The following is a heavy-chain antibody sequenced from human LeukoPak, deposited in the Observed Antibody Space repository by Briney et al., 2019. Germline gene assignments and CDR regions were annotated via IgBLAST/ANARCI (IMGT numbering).Heavy chain of an antibody. CDR2: INHSGST. Sequence: SETLSLTCAVYGGSFSGYYWSWIRQPPGKGLEWIGEINHSGSTNYNPSLKSRVTISVDTSKNQFSLKLSSVTAADTAVYYCARGLDYGDYGWNWFDPWGQGTLVTVSS. D-gene: IGHD4-17*01. J-gene: IGHJ5*02. V-gene: IGHV4-34*01. CDR3: ARGLDYGDYGWNWFDP. CDR1: GGSFSGYY.